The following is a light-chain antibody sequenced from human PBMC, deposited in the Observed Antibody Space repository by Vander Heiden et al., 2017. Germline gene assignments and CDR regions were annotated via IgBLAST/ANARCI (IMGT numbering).Light chain of an antibody. Sequence: EIVLTQSPATLSVSPGERATLSCRASQSVSSNLAWYQQKPGQAPRLLIYRASTTATIIPGFFSSSGSTTFFTLISSLLQSDFFVFYCWQRYNSSPLFTFGPGTKVDIK. CDR1: QSVSSN. CDR3: QRYNSSPLFT. J-gene: IGKJ3*01. CDR2: RAS. V-gene: IGKV3D-15*01.